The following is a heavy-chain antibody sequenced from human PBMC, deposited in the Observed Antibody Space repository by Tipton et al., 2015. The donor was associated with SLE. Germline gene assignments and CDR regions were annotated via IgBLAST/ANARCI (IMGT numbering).Heavy chain of an antibody. CDR1: GGSFETYY. CDR2: INQAIGT. V-gene: IGHV4-34*01. Sequence: GLVKPSETLSLTCAVYGGSFETYYWTWVRQPPGKGLEWIGEINQAIGTNYNPALKSRVTISMDTSKIQFSLKLNSVTATDTAVYYCARDSAVNFWYFDLWGRGTLVTVSS. D-gene: IGHD3/OR15-3a*01. CDR3: ARDSAVNFWYFDL. J-gene: IGHJ2*01.